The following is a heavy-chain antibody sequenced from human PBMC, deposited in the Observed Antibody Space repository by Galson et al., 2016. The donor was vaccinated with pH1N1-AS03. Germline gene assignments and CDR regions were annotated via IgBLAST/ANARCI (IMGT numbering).Heavy chain of an antibody. J-gene: IGHJ6*02. CDR1: GFIFSSDW. V-gene: IGHV3-74*01. CDR3: ARAMDTSGWYGMDV. CDR2: ITSDGSGI. Sequence: SLRLSCAASGFIFSSDWMHWVRQVPGKGLVWVSRITSDGSGISYADAVKGRFTTSRDNAKNTLYLQMNSLRAEDTAVYHCARAMDTSGWYGMDVWGQGTTVTVSS. D-gene: IGHD6-19*01.